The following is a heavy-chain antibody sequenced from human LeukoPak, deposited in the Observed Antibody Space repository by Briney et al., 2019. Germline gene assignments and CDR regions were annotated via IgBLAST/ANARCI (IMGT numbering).Heavy chain of an antibody. V-gene: IGHV4-59*01. CDR1: GGSISNYY. Sequence: SETLSLTCTVSGGSISNYYWSWIRQPPGKGLEWIGYIYYSGSTNYNPSLKSRVTISVDTSKNQFSLKLSSVTAAVTAVYYCAREGRGVSVGMDVWGQGTTVTVSS. D-gene: IGHD2-8*01. J-gene: IGHJ6*02. CDR3: AREGRGVSVGMDV. CDR2: IYYSGST.